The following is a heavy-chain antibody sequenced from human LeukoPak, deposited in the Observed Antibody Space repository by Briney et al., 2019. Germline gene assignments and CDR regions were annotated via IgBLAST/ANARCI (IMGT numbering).Heavy chain of an antibody. Sequence: SETLSLTCTVSGGSISSSSYYWGWIRQPPGKGLEWIGSIYYSGSTYYNPSLKSRVTISVDTSKNQFSLKLSSVTAADTAVYYCASDNEYFQHWARAPWSPSPQ. CDR3: ASDNEYFQH. CDR2: IYYSGST. J-gene: IGHJ1*01. V-gene: IGHV4-39*01. CDR1: GGSISSSSYY.